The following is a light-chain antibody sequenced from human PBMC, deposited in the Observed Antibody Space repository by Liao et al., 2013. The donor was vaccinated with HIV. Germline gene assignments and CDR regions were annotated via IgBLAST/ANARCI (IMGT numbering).Light chain of an antibody. CDR2: HGI. J-gene: IGLJ1*01. Sequence: SYELTQPPSVSVSPGQTASITCSGQILGDEYASWYRQKPGQAPVLVIFHGIDRPSGISDRFSGSTSENTATLTISRAEAGDEADYYCQVWDRGSAHPTVFGPGTKVTVL. CDR1: ILGDEY. V-gene: IGLV3-1*01. CDR3: QVWDRGSAHPTV.